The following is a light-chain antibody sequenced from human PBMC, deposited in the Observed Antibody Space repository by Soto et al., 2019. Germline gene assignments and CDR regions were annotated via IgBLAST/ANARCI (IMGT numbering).Light chain of an antibody. CDR2: RAS. V-gene: IGKV3-15*01. CDR1: QTIYSN. CDR3: QQYQNLWT. J-gene: IGKJ1*01. Sequence: VMTQSPATLSVSTGERATLSCRAGQTIYSNVAWYHQRPVQAPRLLIDRASTRATGVPARFSGSGSGTEFTLTISGLQSEDFALYYCQQYQNLWTFGQGTKVDI.